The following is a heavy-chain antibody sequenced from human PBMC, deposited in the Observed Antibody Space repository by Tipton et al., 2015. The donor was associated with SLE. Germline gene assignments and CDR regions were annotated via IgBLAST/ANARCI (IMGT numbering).Heavy chain of an antibody. Sequence: QLVQSGAEVKKPGASVRVSCKASGYTFTTYGISWVRQAPGQGLEWVGWISTYNGNTNYAQKLQGRVTMTSDTSTSTAYMELRSLRSDDTAIYYCARVRVDTAMGVFDFWGQGTLVTVSS. CDR3: ARVRVDTAMGVFDF. CDR1: GYTFTTYG. J-gene: IGHJ4*02. V-gene: IGHV1-18*01. CDR2: ISTYNGNT. D-gene: IGHD5-18*01.